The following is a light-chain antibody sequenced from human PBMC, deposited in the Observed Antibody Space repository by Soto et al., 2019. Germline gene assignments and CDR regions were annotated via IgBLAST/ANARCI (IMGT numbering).Light chain of an antibody. CDR1: QSISFY. V-gene: IGKV3-11*01. Sequence: EIVLAQSPATLSLSPGARATLSCRASQSISFYLTWYQHKPGQDPRLLIYDESNRASGIPARFSGSGYGTDFTLTISSLEPEDFAVYYCQQRSNWPTFGQGTRLEIK. CDR2: DES. CDR3: QQRSNWPT. J-gene: IGKJ5*01.